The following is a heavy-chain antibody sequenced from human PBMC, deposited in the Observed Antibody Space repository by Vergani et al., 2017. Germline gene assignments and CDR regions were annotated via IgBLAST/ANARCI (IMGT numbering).Heavy chain of an antibody. CDR1: GGSISSGSYY. D-gene: IGHD6-19*01. J-gene: IGHJ4*02. Sequence: QVQLQESGPGLVKPSQTLSLTCTVSGGSISSGSYYWSWIRQPAGKGLEWIGRIYTSGSTNYNPSLKSRVTISVDTSKNQFSLKLSAVPAADTAVYYCAREGYSSGWAFDYWGQGTLVTVSS. CDR3: AREGYSSGWAFDY. V-gene: IGHV4-61*02. CDR2: IYTSGST.